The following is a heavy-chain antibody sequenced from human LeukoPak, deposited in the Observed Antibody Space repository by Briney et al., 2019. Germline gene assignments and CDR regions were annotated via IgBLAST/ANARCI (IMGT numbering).Heavy chain of an antibody. D-gene: IGHD1-1*01. CDR1: GFTFSTYG. CDR2: IGDDGTVK. J-gene: IGHJ2*01. Sequence: GRSLRLSGAASGFTFSTYGMHWVRQAPGKGLEWVGVIGDDGTVKYYAESLKGRFTISRDNAKNTLSLQMNSLRPEDTALYYCAREGAWNNWYLDIWGRGTLVTVSS. V-gene: IGHV3-30*03. CDR3: AREGAWNNWYLDI.